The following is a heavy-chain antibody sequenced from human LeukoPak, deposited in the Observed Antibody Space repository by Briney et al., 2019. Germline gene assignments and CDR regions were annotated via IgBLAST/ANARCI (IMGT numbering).Heavy chain of an antibody. Sequence: SETLSLTCTVSGASISSSSYYWGWIRQPPGKGLEWIGEINHSGSTNYNPSLKSRVTISVDTSKNQFSLKLSSVTAADTAVYYCARGLYYYGSGRAKAPDVWGKGTTVTVSS. D-gene: IGHD3-10*01. CDR2: INHSGST. CDR3: ARGLYYYGSGRAKAPDV. V-gene: IGHV4-39*07. J-gene: IGHJ6*04. CDR1: GASISSSSYY.